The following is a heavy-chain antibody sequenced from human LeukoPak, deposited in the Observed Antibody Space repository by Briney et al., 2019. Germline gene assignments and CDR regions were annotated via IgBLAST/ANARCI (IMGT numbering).Heavy chain of an antibody. J-gene: IGHJ3*02. CDR2: LPGSGGST. D-gene: IGHD2-15*01. V-gene: IGHV3-23*01. CDR3: ALYCSGGSCYSMGGAFDI. Sequence: GGSLRLSCAASGFTFSSSSMSWVRQAPGKGLEWGSALPGSGGSTYYADSVKGRFTISRDNSKKTLFLQMNSLRAEDTAVYYCALYCSGGSCYSMGGAFDIWGQGTVVTVSS. CDR1: GFTFSSSS.